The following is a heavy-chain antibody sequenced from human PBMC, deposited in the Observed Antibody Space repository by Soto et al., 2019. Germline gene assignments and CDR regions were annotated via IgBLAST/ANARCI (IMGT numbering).Heavy chain of an antibody. CDR3: DRYCNNATCYSWFDP. D-gene: IGHD2-2*02. V-gene: IGHV4-4*07. CDR1: DGSISSYY. CDR2: MYPSGST. Sequence: QVQLQESGPGLVKPSETLSLTCTVSDGSISSYYWSWIRQPAGKGLEWIGRMYPSGSTNYNPSLKSRVTMSVDTSKNRFTLTLNYVTAADTAVYYCDRYCNNATCYSWFDPWGQGTLVTVSS. J-gene: IGHJ5*02.